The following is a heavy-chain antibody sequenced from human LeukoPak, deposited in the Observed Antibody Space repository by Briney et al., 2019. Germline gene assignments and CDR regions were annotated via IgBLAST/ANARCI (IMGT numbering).Heavy chain of an antibody. CDR1: GGSISSDY. CDR2: ISYSGST. Sequence: SETLSLTCTVSGGSISSDYWSWIRQPPGKGLEWIGYISYSGSTNYNPSLKSRVTVSVDTSKNQLSLRRSSVTAAGTAVYYCARQVERRSYFDYWGQGTLVTVSS. D-gene: IGHD1-1*01. V-gene: IGHV4-59*08. J-gene: IGHJ4*02. CDR3: ARQVERRSYFDY.